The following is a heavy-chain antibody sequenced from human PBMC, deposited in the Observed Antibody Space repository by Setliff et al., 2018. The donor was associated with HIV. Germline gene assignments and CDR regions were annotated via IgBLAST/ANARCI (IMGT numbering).Heavy chain of an antibody. J-gene: IGHJ4*02. CDR3: AKNFYSSPWSPLDY. D-gene: IGHD6-19*01. V-gene: IGHV3-30*18. Sequence: GGSLRLSCATSGFTFSFYGMHWVRQAPGKGLEWVAVISYDGINEYYADSVKGRFTISRDNSRNALYLQMSSLRAEDTAVYYCAKNFYSSPWSPLDYWGQGTLVTVSS. CDR1: GFTFSFYG. CDR2: ISYDGINE.